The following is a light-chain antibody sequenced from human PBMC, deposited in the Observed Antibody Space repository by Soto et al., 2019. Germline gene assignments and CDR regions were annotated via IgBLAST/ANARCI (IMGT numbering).Light chain of an antibody. CDR2: ENN. J-gene: IGLJ2*01. Sequence: QSVLTQPPSVSAAPGQKVTISCSGSSSNIGNNYVSWYQQFPGTAPKLLIYENNKRPSGIPDRFSGSKSGTSATLGITGLQTGDEADYYCGTWDTSLSAVVFGGGTKVTV. CDR1: SSNIGNNY. V-gene: IGLV1-51*02. CDR3: GTWDTSLSAVV.